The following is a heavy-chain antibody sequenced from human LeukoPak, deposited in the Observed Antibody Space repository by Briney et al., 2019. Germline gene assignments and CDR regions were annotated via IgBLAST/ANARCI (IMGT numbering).Heavy chain of an antibody. V-gene: IGHV1-69*13. CDR1: GGTFSSYA. Sequence: VASVKVSCKASGGTFSSYAISWVRQAPGQGLEWMGGIIPIFGTANYAQKFQGRVTITADESTSTAYMELSSLRSEDTAVYYCAREGDIVVVPAFHWGQGTLVTVSS. D-gene: IGHD2-2*01. J-gene: IGHJ4*02. CDR2: IIPIFGTA. CDR3: AREGDIVVVPAFH.